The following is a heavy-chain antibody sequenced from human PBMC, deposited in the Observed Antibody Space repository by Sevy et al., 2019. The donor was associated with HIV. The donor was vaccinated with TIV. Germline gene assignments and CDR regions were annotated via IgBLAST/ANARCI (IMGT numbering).Heavy chain of an antibody. Sequence: GGSLRLSCAASGFTFSSYGMHWVRQAPGKGLEWVAFIRYDGSNKYYADSVKGRFTISRDNSKNTLYLQMNSLRAEDTAVYYCAKEVGYYDYIWGSYRPYYYGMDVWGQGTTVTVSS. CDR2: IRYDGSNK. J-gene: IGHJ6*02. V-gene: IGHV3-30*02. CDR3: AKEVGYYDYIWGSYRPYYYGMDV. D-gene: IGHD3-16*02. CDR1: GFTFSSYG.